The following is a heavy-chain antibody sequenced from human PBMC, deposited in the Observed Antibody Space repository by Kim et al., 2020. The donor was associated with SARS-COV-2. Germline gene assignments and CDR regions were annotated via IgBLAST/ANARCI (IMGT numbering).Heavy chain of an antibody. CDR2: INPTGGTT. V-gene: IGHV1-46*01. CDR1: GYMFTSHY. CDR3: ARASGYNLSDALDI. D-gene: IGHD1-20*01. Sequence: ASVKVSCKASGYMFTSHYIHWVRQAPGLGLEWLGVINPTGGTTNHAQKFQGRVTMTRDRATSTVHMELNSLRFEDTAVYYCARASGYNLSDALDIWGQGTMVTVAS. J-gene: IGHJ3*02.